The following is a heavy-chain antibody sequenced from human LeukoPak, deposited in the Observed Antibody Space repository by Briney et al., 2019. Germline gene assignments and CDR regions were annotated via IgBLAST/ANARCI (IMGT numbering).Heavy chain of an antibody. D-gene: IGHD3-22*01. Sequence: PWGSLRLSCAASGFTFSSSWMSWVRQAPGKGLEWVANIKEDGSEKCYVEPVKGRFSISRDNAKNSLYLQMNSLRVEDTAVYYCTRGRLTMTWGQGTLVTVSS. V-gene: IGHV3-7*01. CDR3: TRGRLTMT. CDR1: GFTFSSSW. CDR2: IKEDGSEK. J-gene: IGHJ5*02.